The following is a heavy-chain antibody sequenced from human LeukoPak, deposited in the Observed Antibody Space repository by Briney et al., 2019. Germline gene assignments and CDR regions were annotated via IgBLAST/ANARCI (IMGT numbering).Heavy chain of an antibody. J-gene: IGHJ3*02. Sequence: SVKVSCKASGYTFTSYAISWVRQAPGQGLEWMGGIIPIFGTANYAQKFQGRVTITADESTSTAYMELSSLRSEDTAVYYCARTAGSSGYYEDAFDIWGQGTMVTVSS. V-gene: IGHV1-69*13. CDR3: ARTAGSSGYYEDAFDI. D-gene: IGHD3-22*01. CDR1: GYTFTSYA. CDR2: IIPIFGTA.